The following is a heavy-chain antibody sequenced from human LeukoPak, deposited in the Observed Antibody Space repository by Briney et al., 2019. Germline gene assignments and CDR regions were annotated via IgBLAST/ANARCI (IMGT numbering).Heavy chain of an antibody. CDR1: GGSFSDYY. J-gene: IGHJ4*02. CDR3: ARSEYSSGWLLDY. Sequence: SETLSLTCAVYGGSFSDYYWSWIRQPPGKGLEWIGEINHSGITNYNPSLKSRVTISVDTSKNRFSLKLSSVTAADTAVYYCARSEYSSGWLLDYWGQGTLVTVSS. V-gene: IGHV4-34*01. D-gene: IGHD6-19*01. CDR2: INHSGIT.